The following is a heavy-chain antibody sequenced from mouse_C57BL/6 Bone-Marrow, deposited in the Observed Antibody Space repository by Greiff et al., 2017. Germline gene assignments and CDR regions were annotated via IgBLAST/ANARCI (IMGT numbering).Heavy chain of an antibody. J-gene: IGHJ4*01. CDR1: GFSLTSYG. Sequence: VQLQQSGPGLVAPSQSLSITCTVSGFSLTSYGVHWVRQPPGKGLEWLVVIWSDGSTTYNSALKSRLSISKDNSKSQVFLKMNSLQTDDTAMYYCARHGLGQVGYAMDYWGQGTSVTVSS. D-gene: IGHD4-1*01. CDR3: ARHGLGQVGYAMDY. CDR2: IWSDGST. V-gene: IGHV2-6-1*01.